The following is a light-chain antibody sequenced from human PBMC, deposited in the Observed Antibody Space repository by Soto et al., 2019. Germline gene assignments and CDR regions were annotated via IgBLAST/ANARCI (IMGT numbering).Light chain of an antibody. CDR3: QQYHRWPA. J-gene: IGKJ1*01. Sequence: EIVVTQSPATLSVSAGERATLSCRASQSVFSSLAWYQQRPGQAPRLLIYGSATRATGIPDRFSGSGSGTEFTLTISSLQSEDSAVYYCQQYHRWPAFGQGTNVDIK. CDR1: QSVFSS. V-gene: IGKV3-15*01. CDR2: GSA.